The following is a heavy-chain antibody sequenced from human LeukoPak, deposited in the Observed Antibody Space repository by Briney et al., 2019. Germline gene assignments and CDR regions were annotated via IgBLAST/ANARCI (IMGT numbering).Heavy chain of an antibody. D-gene: IGHD3-22*01. CDR1: GFTFSSYA. CDR2: ISGSGGST. J-gene: IGHJ4*02. Sequence: PGGSLRLSCAASGFTFSSYAMSWVRQAPWKGLEWVSTISGSGGSTYYADSVKGRFTISRDNSKNTLYLQMNSLRAEDTAVYYCAKDDYYDSSFRATLLRGPKYYFDYWGQGTLVTVSS. V-gene: IGHV3-23*01. CDR3: AKDDYYDSSFRATLLRGPKYYFDY.